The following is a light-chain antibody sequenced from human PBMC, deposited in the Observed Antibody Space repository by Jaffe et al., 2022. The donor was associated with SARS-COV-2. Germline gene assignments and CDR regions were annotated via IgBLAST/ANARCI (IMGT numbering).Light chain of an antibody. CDR2: WAS. V-gene: IGKV4-1*01. Sequence: DFVMTQSPDSLAVSLGERATINCKSSQSVLYSSNNKNYLTWYQQKPGQPPKLLIYWASTRESGVPDRFSGSGSGTDFTLTISSLQADDVAVYYCQQYYSTPYTFGQGTKLEIK. CDR3: QQYYSTPYT. CDR1: QSVLYSSNNKNY. J-gene: IGKJ2*01.